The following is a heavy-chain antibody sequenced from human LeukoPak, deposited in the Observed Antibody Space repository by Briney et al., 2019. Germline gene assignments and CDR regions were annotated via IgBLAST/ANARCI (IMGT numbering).Heavy chain of an antibody. CDR2: IYHSGST. Sequence: SQTLSLTCAVSGGSISSGGYSWSWIRQPPGEGLEWIGYIYHSGSTYYNPSLKSRVTISVDRSKNQFSLKLSSVTAADTAVYYCARDGGLYDSSGPSPHWYFDLWGRGTLVTVSS. J-gene: IGHJ2*01. D-gene: IGHD3-22*01. V-gene: IGHV4-30-2*01. CDR3: ARDGGLYDSSGPSPHWYFDL. CDR1: GGSISSGGYS.